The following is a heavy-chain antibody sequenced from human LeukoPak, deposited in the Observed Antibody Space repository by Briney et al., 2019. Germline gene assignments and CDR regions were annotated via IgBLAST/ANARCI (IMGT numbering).Heavy chain of an antibody. Sequence: PGGSLRLSCAASGFTFSNFNMNWVRQAPGKGLEWVSLISGDATTIYYADSLRGRFTISRDNAQSSLYLQMTSLRAEDTAVYYCARDYYDSSGCQNFDSWGQGTLVTVSS. J-gene: IGHJ4*02. D-gene: IGHD3-22*01. CDR1: GFTFSNFN. CDR2: ISGDATTI. V-gene: IGHV3-48*04. CDR3: ARDYYDSSGCQNFDS.